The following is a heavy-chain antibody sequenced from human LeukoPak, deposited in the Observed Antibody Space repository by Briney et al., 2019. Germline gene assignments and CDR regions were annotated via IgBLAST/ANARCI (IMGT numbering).Heavy chain of an antibody. J-gene: IGHJ6*02. V-gene: IGHV3-23*01. CDR3: ARRQIQYYYYGVDV. D-gene: IGHD1-1*01. CDR2: ISGSGGST. Sequence: GGSLRLSCAASGFTFSSYAMSWVRQAPGKGLEWVSAISGSGGSTYYADSVKGRFTISRDNSENTLYLQMNSLRAEDTAVYYCARRQIQYYYYGVDVWGQGTTVTVSS. CDR1: GFTFSSYA.